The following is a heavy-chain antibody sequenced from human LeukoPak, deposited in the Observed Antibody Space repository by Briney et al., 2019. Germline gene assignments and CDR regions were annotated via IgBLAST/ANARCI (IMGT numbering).Heavy chain of an antibody. J-gene: IGHJ4*02. Sequence: SVKVSCKASGGTFSSYTISWVRQAPGQGLELMGRIIPILGIATYAQKFQGRVTITADKSKSTAYMELRSLRSEDTAVYYCARADPSSGEYYFDYWGQGTLVTVSS. CDR3: ARADPSSGEYYFDY. CDR1: GGTFSSYT. D-gene: IGHD6-19*01. V-gene: IGHV1-69*02. CDR2: IIPILGIA.